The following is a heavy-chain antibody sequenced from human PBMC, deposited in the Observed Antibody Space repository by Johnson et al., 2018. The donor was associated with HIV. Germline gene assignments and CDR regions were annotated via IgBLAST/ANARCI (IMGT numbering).Heavy chain of an antibody. CDR2: IKEAGSQR. CDR1: GFTFSSYG. Sequence: QVQLVESGGGVVQPGRSLRLSCAASGFTFSSYGMHWVRQAPGQGLEWVANIKEAGSQRYYGDSVKGRFTISRDNSKNTLYLQMNSLRAEDTAMYYCASGVTARAPLLIWGQGTMVTVSS. CDR3: ASGVTARAPLLI. D-gene: IGHD6-6*01. V-gene: IGHV3-33*08. J-gene: IGHJ3*02.